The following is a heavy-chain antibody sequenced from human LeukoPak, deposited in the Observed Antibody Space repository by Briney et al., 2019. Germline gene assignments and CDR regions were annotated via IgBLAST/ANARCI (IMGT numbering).Heavy chain of an antibody. CDR1: GGSFSGYY. CDR2: INDSGST. CDR3: ARRGITYSSSFFAF. Sequence: SETLSLTCAVYGGSFSGYYWSWIRQTPGKGLEWIGEINDSGSTNCNPSIKSRVTISVDTSKNQFSMHLSSVTAADTATYYCARRGITYSSSFFAFWGQGTLVTVSS. J-gene: IGHJ4*02. D-gene: IGHD1-26*01. V-gene: IGHV4-34*01.